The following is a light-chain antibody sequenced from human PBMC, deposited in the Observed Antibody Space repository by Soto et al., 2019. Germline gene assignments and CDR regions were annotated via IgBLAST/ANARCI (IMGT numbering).Light chain of an antibody. J-gene: IGKJ2*01. CDR3: QQYYVFPHTFGQFHT. V-gene: IGKV4-1*01. CDR2: WAS. CDR1: QSVLYNSINKNY. Sequence: DIVMTQSPGSLAVSLGERATINCKSSQSVLYNSINKNYIAWYQQKPGQPPELLIYWASTRESGVPDRFSGSGSGTDFTLTISSVQAEDVAVYYCQQYYVFPHTFGQFHTFGQGTKLEI.